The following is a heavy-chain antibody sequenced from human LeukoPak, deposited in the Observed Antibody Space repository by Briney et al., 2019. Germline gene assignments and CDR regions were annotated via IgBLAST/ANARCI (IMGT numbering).Heavy chain of an antibody. CDR3: ARDREMLE. D-gene: IGHD5-24*01. CDR2: ISSSSSYI. V-gene: IGHV3-21*01. J-gene: IGHJ4*02. Sequence: GGSLRLSCAASGFTFSSYSMNWVRQAPEKGLEWVSSISSSSSYIYYADSVKGRFTISRDNAKNPLFLGMNSLRAEDTAVYYCARDREMLEWGQGTQVTVSS. CDR1: GFTFSSYS.